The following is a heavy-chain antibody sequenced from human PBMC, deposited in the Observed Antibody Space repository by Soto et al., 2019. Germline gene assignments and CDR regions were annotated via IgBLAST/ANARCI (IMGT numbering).Heavy chain of an antibody. V-gene: IGHV3-9*01. J-gene: IGHJ4*02. CDR3: AQAKGLIATSHFAS. CDR1: GFTFENYA. D-gene: IGHD3-16*02. CDR2: LSWNSGSI. Sequence: EVQLVESGGGLVQPGRSLRLSCAASGFTFENYAMHWVRQAPGKGLEWVSGLSWNSGSIGYADSVKGRFTISRDNAKKSLYLQMNDLSPCATALYYCAQAKGLIATSHFASWGQGTLVTVSS.